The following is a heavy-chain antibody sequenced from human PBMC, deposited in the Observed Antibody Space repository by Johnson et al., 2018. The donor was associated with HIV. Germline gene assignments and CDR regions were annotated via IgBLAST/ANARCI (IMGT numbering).Heavy chain of an antibody. D-gene: IGHD1-26*01. Sequence: VLLVESGGDVVQPGRSMRLSCAASGFTFSNYWMTWVRQAPGQGLEWVSLIYSGGRTYYADSVKGRFTISRDNSKNTLYLQMNSLRAEDTAVYYCARVMGATQVMGAFDIWGPGTMVTVSS. J-gene: IGHJ3*02. CDR1: GFTFSNYW. CDR2: IYSGGRT. V-gene: IGHV3-66*02. CDR3: ARVMGATQVMGAFDI.